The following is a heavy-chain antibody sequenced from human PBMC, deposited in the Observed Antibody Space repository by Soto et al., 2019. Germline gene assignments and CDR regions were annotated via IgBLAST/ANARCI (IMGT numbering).Heavy chain of an antibody. Sequence: QVQLVQSGAEVKKPGASVKVSCKAPGYTFTSYGLSWVRQAPGQGLEWMGRISAYNYNTNYAQKLQGRVTRTTDTSASTAYMELRSLRSDDTAVYYCASVVGALGGWFDPWGQGTLVTVSS. V-gene: IGHV1-18*01. D-gene: IGHD2-15*01. J-gene: IGHJ5*02. CDR2: ISAYNYNT. CDR3: ASVVGALGGWFDP. CDR1: GYTFTSYG.